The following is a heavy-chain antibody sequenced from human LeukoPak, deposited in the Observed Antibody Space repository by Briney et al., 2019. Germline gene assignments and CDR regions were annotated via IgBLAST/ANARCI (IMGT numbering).Heavy chain of an antibody. CDR3: AKGGNYYDSSGYYYRGYFQH. Sequence: PGGSLRLSCAASGFTFSSYGMHWVRQAPGKGLEWVAFIRYDGSNKYYADSVKGRFTISRDNSKNTLYLQMNSLRAEDTAVYYCAKGGNYYDSSGYYYRGYFQHWGQGTLVTVSS. J-gene: IGHJ1*01. CDR2: IRYDGSNK. D-gene: IGHD3-22*01. V-gene: IGHV3-30*02. CDR1: GFTFSSYG.